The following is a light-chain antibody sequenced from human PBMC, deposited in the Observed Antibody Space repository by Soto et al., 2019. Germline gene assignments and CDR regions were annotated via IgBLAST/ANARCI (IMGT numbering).Light chain of an antibody. Sequence: EIVLTQSPGTLSLSPGERATLSCRASQSVGSIYLAWYQQRPGQAPRLLIYGASNRATGIPVRFSGSGSGTDFTLTISGLEPEAFAVYYCQQYGSSSITFGQGTRLEIK. V-gene: IGKV3-20*01. J-gene: IGKJ5*01. CDR2: GAS. CDR3: QQYGSSSIT. CDR1: QSVGSIY.